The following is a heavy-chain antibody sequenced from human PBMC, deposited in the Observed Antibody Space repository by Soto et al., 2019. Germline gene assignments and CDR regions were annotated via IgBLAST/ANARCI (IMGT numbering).Heavy chain of an antibody. CDR3: ARDLGGPDY. Sequence: PVGSLRLSCAASGFSLSPYWMHWVRQVPGRGLEWVARLSSDGFGAAYADSVKGRFFISRDIARNTLSLQMNSLRAADTAVYYCARDLGGPDYWGRGTSVTASS. V-gene: IGHV3-74*03. J-gene: IGHJ4*02. D-gene: IGHD3-16*01. CDR1: GFSLSPYW. CDR2: LSSDGFGA.